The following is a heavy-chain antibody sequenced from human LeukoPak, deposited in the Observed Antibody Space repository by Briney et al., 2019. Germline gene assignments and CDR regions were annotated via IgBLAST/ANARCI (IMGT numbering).Heavy chain of an antibody. CDR2: INTNTGNP. D-gene: IGHD6-19*01. CDR1: GYTFTSYA. CDR3: ARDGHSSGLALAFDI. J-gene: IGHJ3*02. Sequence: ASVKVSCKASGYTFTSYAMNWVRQAPGQGLEWMGWINTNTGNPTYAQGFTGRFVFSLDTSVSTAYLQISSLKAEDTAVYYCARDGHSSGLALAFDIWGQGTMVTVSS. V-gene: IGHV7-4-1*02.